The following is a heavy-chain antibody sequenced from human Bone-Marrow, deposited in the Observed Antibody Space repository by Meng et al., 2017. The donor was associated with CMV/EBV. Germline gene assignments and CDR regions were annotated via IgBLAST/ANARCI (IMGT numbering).Heavy chain of an antibody. CDR3: AKERAWFGEVPLLFGY. Sequence: GGSLRLSCAASGFTFSSYEMNWVRQAPGKGLEWVSAISGSGGSTYYADSVKGRFTISRDNSKNTLYLQMNSLRAEDTAVYYCAKERAWFGEVPLLFGYWGQGTLVTVSS. D-gene: IGHD3-10*01. J-gene: IGHJ4*02. CDR1: GFTFSSYE. CDR2: ISGSGGST. V-gene: IGHV3-23*01.